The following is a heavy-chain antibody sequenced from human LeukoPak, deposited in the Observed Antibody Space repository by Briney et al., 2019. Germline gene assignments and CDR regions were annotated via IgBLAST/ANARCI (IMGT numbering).Heavy chain of an antibody. CDR1: GFTVNNNY. V-gene: IGHV3-66*01. J-gene: IGHJ6*02. D-gene: IGHD1-26*01. CDR2: VYSGGST. CDR3: AREGEHYVGVEYYYYGMDV. Sequence: GGSLRLSCAASGFTVNNNYMSWVRQAPGKGLVWVSVVYSGGSTYYADSVKGRFTISRDNSKNTVYLQMISLRAEDTAVYYCAREGEHYVGVEYYYYGMDVWGQGTTVTVSS.